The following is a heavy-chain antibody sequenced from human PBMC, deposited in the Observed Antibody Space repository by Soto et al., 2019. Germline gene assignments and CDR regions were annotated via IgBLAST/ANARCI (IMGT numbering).Heavy chain of an antibody. J-gene: IGHJ6*02. D-gene: IGHD1-26*01. V-gene: IGHV3-30*18. Sequence: GGSLRLSCAASGFTFSSYGMHWVRQAPGKGLEWVAVISYDGSNKYYADSVKGRFTISRDNSKNTLYLQMNSLRAEDTAVYYCAKEVGYSGSYYYYYGMDVWGQGTTVTVSS. CDR3: AKEVGYSGSYYYYYGMDV. CDR2: ISYDGSNK. CDR1: GFTFSSYG.